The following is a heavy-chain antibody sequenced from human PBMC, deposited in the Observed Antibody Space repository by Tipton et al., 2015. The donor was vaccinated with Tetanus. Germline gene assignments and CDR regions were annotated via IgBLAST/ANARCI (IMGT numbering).Heavy chain of an antibody. CDR1: GGSIISYY. J-gene: IGHJ6*02. D-gene: IGHD3-10*01. Sequence: TLSLTCTVSGGSIISYYWSWIRQPAGKGLEWIGRVYSSGSTHYNPSLKSRVTMSLDTSKKQFSLSLNSVTAADTAVYYCARDRDYYGSGSRGMGVWGQGTRVTVSS. CDR2: VYSSGST. V-gene: IGHV4-4*07. CDR3: ARDRDYYGSGSRGMGV.